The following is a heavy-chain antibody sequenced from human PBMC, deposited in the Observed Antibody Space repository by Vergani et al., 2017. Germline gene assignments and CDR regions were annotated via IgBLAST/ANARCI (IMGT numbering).Heavy chain of an antibody. CDR2: ISWNSGSI. V-gene: IGHV3-9*01. Sequence: EVQLVESGGGLVQPGRSLRLSCAASGFTFDDYAMHWVRQAPGKGLEWVSGISWNSGSIGYADSVKGRFTISRDNAKNSLYLQMNSLRAEDTALYYCAKGSPPGESSSGGTGHWGQGTPVTVSS. CDR3: AKGSPPGESSSGGTGH. J-gene: IGHJ4*02. CDR1: GFTFDDYA. D-gene: IGHD6-13*01.